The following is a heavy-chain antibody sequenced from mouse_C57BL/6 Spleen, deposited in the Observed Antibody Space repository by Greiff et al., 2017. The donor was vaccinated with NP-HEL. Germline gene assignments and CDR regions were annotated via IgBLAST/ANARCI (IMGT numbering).Heavy chain of an antibody. Sequence: VQRVESGPELVKPGASVKISCKASGYAFSSSWMNWVKQRPGKGLEWIGRIYPGDGDTNYNGKFKGKATLTADKSSSTAYMQLSSLTSEDSAVYFCARSPITTVDYWGQGTTLTVSS. CDR3: ARSPITTVDY. V-gene: IGHV1-82*01. D-gene: IGHD1-1*01. CDR1: GYAFSSSW. J-gene: IGHJ2*01. CDR2: IYPGDGDT.